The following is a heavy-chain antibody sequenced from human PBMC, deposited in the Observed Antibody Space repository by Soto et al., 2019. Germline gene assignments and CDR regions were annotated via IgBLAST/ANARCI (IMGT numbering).Heavy chain of an antibody. Sequence: QLQLQESGSGLVKPSQTLSLTCAVSGGSISSGGYSWSWLRQPPGKGLEWIGYIYHSGSTYYNPSLKSRVTISVDRSKNQFSLKLSSVTAADTAVYYCARGVTTVTTIDYWGQGTLVTVSS. CDR1: GGSISSGGYS. CDR3: ARGVTTVTTIDY. CDR2: IYHSGST. D-gene: IGHD4-17*01. J-gene: IGHJ4*02. V-gene: IGHV4-30-2*01.